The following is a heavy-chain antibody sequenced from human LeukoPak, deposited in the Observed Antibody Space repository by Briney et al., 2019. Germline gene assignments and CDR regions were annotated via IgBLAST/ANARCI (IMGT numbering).Heavy chain of an antibody. CDR1: GITLSNYG. CDR3: AKRGVVIRVILVGFHKEAYYFDS. Sequence: PGGSLTLSCAVSGITLSNYGMSCVRQAPGKGLEWVAGISGSGGTTNYADSVKGRFTISRDNPKNTLFLHMSSLRAEDTAVYFCAKRGVVIRVILVGFHKEAYYFDSWGQGALVTVSS. J-gene: IGHJ4*02. CDR2: ISGSGGTT. V-gene: IGHV3-23*01. D-gene: IGHD3-22*01.